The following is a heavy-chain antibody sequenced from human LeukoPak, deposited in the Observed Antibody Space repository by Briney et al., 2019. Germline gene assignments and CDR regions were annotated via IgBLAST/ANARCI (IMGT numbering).Heavy chain of an antibody. CDR1: GFTFSSYS. D-gene: IGHD3-9*01. Sequence: PGGSLRLSCAASGFTFSSYSMNWVRQAPGKGLEWVSSISSSSSYIYYADSVKGRFTISRDNAKKSLYLQMNSLRAEDTAVYYCARDARVLRYFDWADYWGQGTLVTVSS. V-gene: IGHV3-21*01. CDR2: ISSSSSYI. J-gene: IGHJ4*02. CDR3: ARDARVLRYFDWADY.